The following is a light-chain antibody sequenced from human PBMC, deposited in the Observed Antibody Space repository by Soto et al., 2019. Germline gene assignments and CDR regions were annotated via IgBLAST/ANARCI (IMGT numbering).Light chain of an antibody. CDR2: EVN. Sequence: QSALAQPASVSGSPGQSITISCTGTSSDVGTYNYVSWYQQHPGKAPTLMIYEVNNRPSGVSNRFSGSKSDNTASLTISGLQAEDEAEYYCSSYRGSSTLYVFGTGTKVTVL. CDR1: SSDVGTYNY. J-gene: IGLJ1*01. V-gene: IGLV2-14*01. CDR3: SSYRGSSTLYV.